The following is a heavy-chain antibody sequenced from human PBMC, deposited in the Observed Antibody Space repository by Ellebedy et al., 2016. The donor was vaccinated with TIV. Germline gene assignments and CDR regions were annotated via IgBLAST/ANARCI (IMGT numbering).Heavy chain of an antibody. CDR2: ISYDGSNK. Sequence: PGGSLRLSCAASGLPLSSHAMHWVRQAPGKGLEWVAVISYDGSNKFYADSVKGRFTISRDNSENTLYLQMNSLRADDTAVYHCARVTQGGIRGVLDYWGRGILVTVSS. CDR3: ARVTQGGIRGVLDY. J-gene: IGHJ4*02. D-gene: IGHD3-10*01. V-gene: IGHV3-30*04. CDR1: GLPLSSHA.